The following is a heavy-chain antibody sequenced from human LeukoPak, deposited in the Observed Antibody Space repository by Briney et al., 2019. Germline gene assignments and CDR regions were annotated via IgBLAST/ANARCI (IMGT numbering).Heavy chain of an antibody. J-gene: IGHJ4*02. CDR1: GGSISSYY. CDR3: ARDRDYNYGGFAY. D-gene: IGHD1-20*01. CDR2: IDTSGNT. V-gene: IGHV4-4*07. Sequence: PSETLSLTCTVSGGSISSYYWSWIRQPAGKGLEWIGRIDTSGNTNYKPSLKSRVTMSVDTSKNQFSLKLSSVTAADTAVYYCARDRDYNYGGFAYWGQGTLVTVSS.